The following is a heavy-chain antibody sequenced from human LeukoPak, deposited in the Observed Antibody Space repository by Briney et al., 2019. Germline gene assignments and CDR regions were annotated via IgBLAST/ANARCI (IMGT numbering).Heavy chain of an antibody. CDR2: IKQDGREE. CDR3: ATYKNWVAGDV. J-gene: IGHJ6*02. Sequence: GGSLRLSCAASGFKFSDSWMSWVRQAPGKGPEWVANIKQDGREEHYVDSVKGRFTVSRDNARNSLFLQMNNLRVEDTAVYYCATYKNWVAGDVWGQGTTVSVSS. CDR1: GFKFSDSW. D-gene: IGHD7-27*01. V-gene: IGHV3-7*01.